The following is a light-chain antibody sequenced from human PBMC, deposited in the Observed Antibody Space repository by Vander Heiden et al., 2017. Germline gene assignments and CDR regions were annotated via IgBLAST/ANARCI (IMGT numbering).Light chain of an antibody. CDR2: LGS. CDR1: QTLLHSSGKYY. J-gene: IGKJ4*01. V-gene: IGKV2-28*01. Sequence: DIVMTLFPLSLSVTPGEPAPISCRSSQTLLHSSGKYYLDWFLQKPGQSPQLLIYLGSTRASGVPDRFSGSGSGTDFTLKISRVEAEDVGVYYCMQGTQTALSFGGGTRLEIK. CDR3: MQGTQTALS.